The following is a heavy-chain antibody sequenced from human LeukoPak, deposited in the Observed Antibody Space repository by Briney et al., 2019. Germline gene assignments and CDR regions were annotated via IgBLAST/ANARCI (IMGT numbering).Heavy chain of an antibody. V-gene: IGHV5-51*01. Sequence: GESLKISCKGSGYSFTSYGIGGVRQMPGKGLEWMGSMYPGDSDTRDSPSFQGQVTISADKSISTAYLQWSSLKASDTAMYYCARQPQVDYYDSSGYYESYYFDYWGQGTLVTVSS. CDR2: MYPGDSDT. CDR1: GYSFTSYG. J-gene: IGHJ4*02. D-gene: IGHD3-22*01. CDR3: ARQPQVDYYDSSGYYESYYFDY.